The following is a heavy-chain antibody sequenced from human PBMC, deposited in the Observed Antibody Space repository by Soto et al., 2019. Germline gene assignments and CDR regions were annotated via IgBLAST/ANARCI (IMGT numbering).Heavy chain of an antibody. CDR3: ARDKADILTEPDPDAFDI. D-gene: IGHD3-9*01. CDR1: GGTFGSCT. J-gene: IGHJ3*02. CDR2: IIPILGIA. Sequence: ASVKVSCKASGGTFGSCTLSWVRQATGQGLEWMGRIIPILGIANYAQKFQGRVTITADKSTSTAYMELSSLRSEDTAVYYCARDKADILTEPDPDAFDIWGQGTMVTVSS. V-gene: IGHV1-69*04.